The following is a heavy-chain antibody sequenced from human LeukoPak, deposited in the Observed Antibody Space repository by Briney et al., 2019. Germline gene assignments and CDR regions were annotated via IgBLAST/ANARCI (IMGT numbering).Heavy chain of an antibody. CDR2: IWYDGSNK. V-gene: IGHV3-33*01. Sequence: GRSLRLSCAASGFSFSNHGMHWVRQAPGKGLEWVAVIWYDGSNKYYADSVKGRFTISRDNAKNSLYLQMNSLRAEDTAVYYCARSPNRAVAGTGGWFDPWGQGTLVTVSS. J-gene: IGHJ5*02. CDR3: ARSPNRAVAGTGGWFDP. CDR1: GFSFSNHG. D-gene: IGHD6-19*01.